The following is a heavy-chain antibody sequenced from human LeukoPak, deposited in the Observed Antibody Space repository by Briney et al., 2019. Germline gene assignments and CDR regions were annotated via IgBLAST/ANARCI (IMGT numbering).Heavy chain of an antibody. J-gene: IGHJ4*02. CDR1: GFTFSNFW. CDR3: ARGDDFSGDH. CDR2: IHPEGNEK. D-gene: IGHD1-1*01. Sequence: GRSLRLSCAVSGFTFSNFWMSWVPQAPGRGLEWVANIHPEGNEKYHVESVKGRFTISRDNAKNSLFLQMNGLRVEDTAVYYCARGDDFSGDHWGRGTLVTVSS. V-gene: IGHV3-7*04.